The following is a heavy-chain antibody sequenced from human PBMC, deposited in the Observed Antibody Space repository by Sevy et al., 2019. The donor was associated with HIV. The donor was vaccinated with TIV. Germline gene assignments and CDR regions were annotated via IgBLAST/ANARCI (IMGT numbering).Heavy chain of an antibody. D-gene: IGHD4-4*01. CDR2: ISNSSSTI. V-gene: IGHV3-48*01. CDR3: ARDYSNYVFYYYGMDV. Sequence: GGSLRLSCAASRFTFSSYSMNWVRQAPGKGLEWVSYISNSSSTIYYSDSVKGRCTISRDNAKNSLYLHMNSLRAEDTAVDYCARDYSNYVFYYYGMDVWGQGTTVTVSS. J-gene: IGHJ6*02. CDR1: RFTFSSYS.